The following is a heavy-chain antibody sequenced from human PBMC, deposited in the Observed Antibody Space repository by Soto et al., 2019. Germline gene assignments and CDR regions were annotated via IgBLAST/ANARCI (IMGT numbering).Heavy chain of an antibody. V-gene: IGHV1-46*01. CDR1: GYTFTSYY. CDR3: ARAVLRDILTGYWYYYYGMDV. Sequence: ASVKVSCKASGYTFTSYYMHWVRQAPGQGLEWMGIINPSGGSTSYAQKFQGRVTMTRDTSTSTVYMELSSLRSEDTAVYYCARAVLRDILTGYWYYYYGMDVWGQGTTVTVSS. J-gene: IGHJ6*02. D-gene: IGHD3-9*01. CDR2: INPSGGST.